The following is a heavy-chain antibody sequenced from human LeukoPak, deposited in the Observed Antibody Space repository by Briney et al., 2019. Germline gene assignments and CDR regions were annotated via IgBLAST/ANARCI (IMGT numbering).Heavy chain of an antibody. CDR3: AKDPAAVVVGFFDY. CDR2: VSGSGGST. J-gene: IGHJ4*02. D-gene: IGHD2-15*01. CDR1: GFIFSSYA. V-gene: IGHV3-23*01. Sequence: GGSLRLSCAASGFIFSSYAMSWVRQAPGKGLEWVSTVSGSGGSTYYADSEKGRFTISRDNSKNTLYLQMNSLRAEDTAVYYSAKDPAAVVVGFFDYWGKGTLVTVSS.